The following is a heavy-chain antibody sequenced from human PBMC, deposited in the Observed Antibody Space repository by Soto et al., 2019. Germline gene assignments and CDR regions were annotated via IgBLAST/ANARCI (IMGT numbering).Heavy chain of an antibody. D-gene: IGHD3-9*01. CDR1: GFTFSSYW. V-gene: IGHV3-7*05. CDR3: AREWGLLRYFDWLSRPYYYGMDV. Sequence: GGSLRLSCAASGFTFSSYWMSWVRKDPGKGLEWVANIKQDGSEKYYVDSVKGRFTISRDNAKNSLYLQMNSLRAEGTAVYYCAREWGLLRYFDWLSRPYYYGMDVWGQGTTVTVSS. CDR2: IKQDGSEK. J-gene: IGHJ6*02.